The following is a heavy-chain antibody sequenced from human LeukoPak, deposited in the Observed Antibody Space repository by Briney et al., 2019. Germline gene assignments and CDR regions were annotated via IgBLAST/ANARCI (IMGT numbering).Heavy chain of an antibody. CDR1: GGSISSSSYY. J-gene: IGHJ4*02. CDR2: IYYSGST. D-gene: IGHD3-22*01. CDR3: AREYYYDSSGYRY. V-gene: IGHV4-39*02. Sequence: SETLSLTCTVSGGSISSSSYYWGWIRQPPGKGLEWIGSIYYSGSTYYNPSLKSRVTISVDTSKNQFSLKLSSVTAADTAVCYCAREYYYDSSGYRYWGQGTLVTVSS.